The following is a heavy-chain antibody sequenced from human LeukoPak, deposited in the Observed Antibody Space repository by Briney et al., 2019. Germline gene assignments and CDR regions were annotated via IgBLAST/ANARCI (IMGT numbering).Heavy chain of an antibody. CDR3: TTDIDYVWGSYRLDY. Sequence: GGSLRLSCAASGFTFSNAWMSWVRQAPGKGLEWVGRIKSKTDGGTTDYAAPVKGRFAISRDDSKNTLYLQMNSLKTEDTAVYYCTTDIDYVWGSYRLDYWGQGTLVTVSS. CDR2: IKSKTDGGTT. J-gene: IGHJ4*02. D-gene: IGHD3-16*02. CDR1: GFTFSNAW. V-gene: IGHV3-15*01.